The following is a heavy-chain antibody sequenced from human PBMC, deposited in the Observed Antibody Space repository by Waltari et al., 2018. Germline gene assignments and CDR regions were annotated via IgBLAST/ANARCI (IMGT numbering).Heavy chain of an antibody. V-gene: IGHV4-34*01. CDR2: SNHSGSS. D-gene: IGHD1-26*01. J-gene: IGHJ3*02. CDR3: ARAWISLIRGATSAFDI. Sequence: QVQLQQWGAGLLKPSETLSLTCAVYGGSFSGDYWSWIRQPPGTGLEWIGESNHSGSSNYNPARKSRGTISVDRAKNQFSLKLSSVTAADTAVYYCARAWISLIRGATSAFDIWGQGTMVTVS. CDR1: GGSFSGDY.